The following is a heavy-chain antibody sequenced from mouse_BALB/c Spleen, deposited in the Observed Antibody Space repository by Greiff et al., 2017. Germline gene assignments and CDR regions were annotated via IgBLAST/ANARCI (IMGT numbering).Heavy chain of an antibody. CDR3: ARGTGAERAGYCDV. CDR2: IWGDGST. V-gene: IGHV2-6-7*01. Sequence: VQLQESGPGLVAPSQSLSITCTVSGFSLTGYGVNWVRQPPGKGLEWLGMIWGDGSTDYNSALKSRLSISKDNSKSQVFLKMNSLQTDDTARYYCARGTGAERAGYCDVWGAGTTVTVSS. J-gene: IGHJ1*01. D-gene: IGHD4-1*01. CDR1: GFSLTGYG.